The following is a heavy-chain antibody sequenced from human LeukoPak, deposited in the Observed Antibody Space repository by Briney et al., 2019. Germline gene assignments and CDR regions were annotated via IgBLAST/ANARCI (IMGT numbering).Heavy chain of an antibody. V-gene: IGHV3-74*01. Sequence: PGGSLRLSCAASGFTFSNYSMHWVRQAPGKGLVWVSRINSDGISTGYADSVKGRFTVSRDNAKNTLYLQINSLRAEDTAVYYCASAWGAFNWGQGTLVTVSS. D-gene: IGHD3-16*01. CDR3: ASAWGAFN. CDR2: INSDGIST. J-gene: IGHJ4*02. CDR1: GFTFSNYS.